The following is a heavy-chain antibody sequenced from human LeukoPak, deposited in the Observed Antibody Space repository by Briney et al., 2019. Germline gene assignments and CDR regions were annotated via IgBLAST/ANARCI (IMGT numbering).Heavy chain of an antibody. CDR3: ARVDVSQLVFDY. J-gene: IGHJ4*02. CDR2: IYYSGST. D-gene: IGHD6-13*01. CDR1: GGSISSGSYY. Sequence: PSQTLSLTCTVSGGSISSGSYYWSWIRQPAGKGLEWIGYIYYSGSTYYNPSLKSRVTISVDTSKNQFSLKLSSVTAADTAVYYCARVDVSQLVFDYWGQGTLVTVSS. V-gene: IGHV4-30-4*08.